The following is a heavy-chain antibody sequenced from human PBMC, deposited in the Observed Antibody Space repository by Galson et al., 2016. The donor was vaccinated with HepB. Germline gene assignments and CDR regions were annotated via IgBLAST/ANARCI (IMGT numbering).Heavy chain of an antibody. J-gene: IGHJ6*02. Sequence: SVKVSCKASGGTFSNYAISWVRQAPGQGLEWMGGIIPIFGTANYAQKFQGRVAITADESTSTAYMELSSLRSEDTAVYYCARERITMLRGVITGNYYYYGMDVWGQGTTVTVSS. CDR1: GGTFSNYA. V-gene: IGHV1-69*13. D-gene: IGHD3-10*01. CDR3: ARERITMLRGVITGNYYYYGMDV. CDR2: IIPIFGTA.